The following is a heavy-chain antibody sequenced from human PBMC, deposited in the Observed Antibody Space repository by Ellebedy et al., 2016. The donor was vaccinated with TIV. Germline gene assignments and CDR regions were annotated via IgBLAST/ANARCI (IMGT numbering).Heavy chain of an antibody. CDR2: ISCSGGRT. CDR3: ARDPKYPDY. J-gene: IGHJ4*02. V-gene: IGHV3-23*01. Sequence: PGGSLRLSCAASVFPFSSFAMTWVRQAPGKGLEWVSTISCSGGRTYYADSVKGRFTISRDSSMNTVYLQMNSLRADDTAVYYCARDPKYPDYWGQGTLVTVSS. D-gene: IGHD2-2*02. CDR1: VFPFSSFA.